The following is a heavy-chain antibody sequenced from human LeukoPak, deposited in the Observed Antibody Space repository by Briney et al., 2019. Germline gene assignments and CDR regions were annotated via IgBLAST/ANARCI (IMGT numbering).Heavy chain of an antibody. J-gene: IGHJ4*02. V-gene: IGHV4-4*02. CDR1: GGSISSSNW. CDR3: ARGTIFGVVIIHYYFDY. D-gene: IGHD3-3*01. CDR2: INHSGST. Sequence: PSETLSLTCAVSGGSISSSNWWSWVRQPPGKGLKWIGEINHSGSTNYNPSLKSRVTISVDTSKNQFSLKLSSVTAADTAVYYCARGTIFGVVIIHYYFDYWGQGTLVTVSS.